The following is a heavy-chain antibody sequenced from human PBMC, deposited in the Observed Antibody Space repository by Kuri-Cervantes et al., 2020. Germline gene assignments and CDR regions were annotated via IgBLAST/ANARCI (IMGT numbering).Heavy chain of an antibody. J-gene: IGHJ4*02. CDR2: IYPGDSDT. CDR1: GYSFTSYW. Sequence: KVSCKGSGYSFTSYWIGWVRQMPGKGLEWMGIIYPGDSDTRYSPSFQGQVTISADKSISTAYLQWSSLKASDTAMYYCASRGYYYDSSGFRELVDYWGQGTPVTVSS. CDR3: ASRGYYYDSSGFRELVDY. V-gene: IGHV5-51*01. D-gene: IGHD3-22*01.